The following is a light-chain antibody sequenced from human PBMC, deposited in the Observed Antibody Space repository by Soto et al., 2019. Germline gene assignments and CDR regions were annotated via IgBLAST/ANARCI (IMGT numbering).Light chain of an antibody. CDR3: QRYNNWRRIT. V-gene: IGKV3-15*01. CDR1: QSVSSN. Sequence: SLAILSVYSGERXXLSCXASQSVSSNLAWYQQKPCQALMLLIYGASSMATSIPCRFSCSGSGPEFNLTITSLHAKDFAVCYCQRYNNWRRITFGRGTR. J-gene: IGKJ5*01. CDR2: GAS.